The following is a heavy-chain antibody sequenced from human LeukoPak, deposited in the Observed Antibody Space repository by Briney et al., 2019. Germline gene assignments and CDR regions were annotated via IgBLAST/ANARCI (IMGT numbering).Heavy chain of an antibody. CDR2: ISSSSSYT. Sequence: GGSLRLSCAASGFTFSDYYMSWIRQAPGKGLEWVSYISSSSSYTNYADSVKGRFTISRDNAKNSLYLQMNSLRAEDTAVYYCARQSPHWYFDLWGRGTLVTVSS. V-gene: IGHV3-11*03. CDR1: GFTFSDYY. CDR3: ARQSPHWYFDL. J-gene: IGHJ2*01.